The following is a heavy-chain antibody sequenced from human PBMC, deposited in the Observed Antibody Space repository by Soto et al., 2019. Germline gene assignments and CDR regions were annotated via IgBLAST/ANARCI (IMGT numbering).Heavy chain of an antibody. CDR3: ATCLYGDPADPDLSIYYGMDV. CDR2: INAGNGNT. J-gene: IGHJ6*02. CDR1: GYTFTSYA. Sequence: QVQLVQSGAEVKKPGASVKVSCKASGYTFTSYAMHWVRQAPGQRLEWMGWINAGNGNTKYSQKFQGRVTITRDTSASTAYMELSSLRSEDTAVYYCATCLYGDPADPDLSIYYGMDVWGQGTTVTVSS. D-gene: IGHD4-17*01. V-gene: IGHV1-3*01.